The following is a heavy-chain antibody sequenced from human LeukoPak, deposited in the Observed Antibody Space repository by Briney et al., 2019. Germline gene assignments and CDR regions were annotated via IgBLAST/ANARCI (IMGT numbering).Heavy chain of an antibody. CDR3: AREIIAVGRYFDY. V-gene: IGHV4-30-2*01. CDR1: GGSISSGGYY. Sequence: PSETLSLTCTVSGGSISSGGYYWSWIRQPPGKGLEWIGYIYHSGSTYYNPSLKSRVTISVDRSKNQFSLKLSSVTAADTAVYYCAREIIAVGRYFDYWGQGTLVTVSS. D-gene: IGHD2-21*01. CDR2: IYHSGST. J-gene: IGHJ4*02.